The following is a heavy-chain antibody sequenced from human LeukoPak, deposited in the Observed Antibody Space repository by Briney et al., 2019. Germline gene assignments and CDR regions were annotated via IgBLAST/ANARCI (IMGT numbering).Heavy chain of an antibody. CDR1: GFKFSSYS. J-gene: IGHJ4*02. Sequence: GGSLRLSCAASGFKFSSYSMKWVRQAPGKGLEWVSFISSSSSYTNYADSLKGRFTISRDNAKNSLYLQMNSLRAEDTAVYYCARGFTSFDYWGQGTLVTVSS. CDR3: ARGFTSFDY. V-gene: IGHV3-21*01. CDR2: ISSSSSYT. D-gene: IGHD3-10*01.